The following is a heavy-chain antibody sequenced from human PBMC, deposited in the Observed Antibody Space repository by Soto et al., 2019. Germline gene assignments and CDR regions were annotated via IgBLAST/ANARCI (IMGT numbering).Heavy chain of an antibody. CDR1: GGSLGGGGYY. V-gene: IGHV4-31*03. D-gene: IGHD3-10*01. CDR2: IYYTGAT. CDR3: AGCHGGNSGYDY. J-gene: IGHJ4*02. Sequence: QVQLQESGPGLVKPSQTLSLTCSVSGGSLGGGGYYWSWIRQRPGEGLEWIGYIYYTGATFYNPSLESRLTLSVDTSQNHFSLKMTSVTAADTAVSFCAGCHGGNSGYDYWGQGTHVTVSS.